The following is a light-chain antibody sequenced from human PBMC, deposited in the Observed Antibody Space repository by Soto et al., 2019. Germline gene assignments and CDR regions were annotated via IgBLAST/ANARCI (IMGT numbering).Light chain of an antibody. V-gene: IGKV3-20*01. CDR2: AAS. Sequence: EIVLTQSPGTLSLSPGERATLSCRASQSVSSNYLSWFQQKPGQAPRLLIYAASSRATGIPDRFSGSGSGTDFTLTISRLEPEDFAVYYCQQYGGSPTYTFGQGTKLEI. CDR3: QQYGGSPTYT. J-gene: IGKJ2*01. CDR1: QSVSSNY.